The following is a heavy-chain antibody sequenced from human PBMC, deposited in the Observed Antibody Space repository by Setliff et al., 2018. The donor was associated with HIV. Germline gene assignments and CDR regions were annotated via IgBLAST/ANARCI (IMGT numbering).Heavy chain of an antibody. CDR3: ARDPSVLWSGELFLDAFDI. CDR1: GYTFTSYA. Sequence: ASVNVSCKTSGYTFTSYAINWVRQAPGQGLEWMGWINTNTGSPAYAQGFTGRFVFSLDTSVSTTYLQISSLKAEDTAIYYCARDPSVLWSGELFLDAFDIWGQGTMVTVSS. D-gene: IGHD3-10*01. CDR2: INTNTGSP. J-gene: IGHJ3*02. V-gene: IGHV7-4-1*02.